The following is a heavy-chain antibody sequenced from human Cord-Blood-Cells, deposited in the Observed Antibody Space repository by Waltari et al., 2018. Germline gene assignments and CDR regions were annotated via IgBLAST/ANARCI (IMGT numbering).Heavy chain of an antibody. V-gene: IGHV1-24*01. CDR3: ATGAVRWRWFDP. CDR1: GYTLTDLS. D-gene: IGHD3-10*01. J-gene: IGHJ5*02. Sequence: QVQLVQSGAAVTKPGASVKVSCKVSGYTLTDLSMHGVRQAPGKGLEWMGGFYPEDGETIYAQKFQGRVTMTDDTSTDTAYMELSSLRSEDTAVYYCATGAVRWRWFDPWGQGTLVTVSS. CDR2: FYPEDGET.